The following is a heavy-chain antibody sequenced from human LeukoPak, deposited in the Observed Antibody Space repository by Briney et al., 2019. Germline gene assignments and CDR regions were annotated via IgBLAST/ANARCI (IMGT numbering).Heavy chain of an antibody. J-gene: IGHJ4*02. D-gene: IGHD1-26*01. CDR2: IKLDGSEK. V-gene: IGHV3-7*01. Sequence: GGSLRLSCGASGFTFSNYLMSWVRQAPGKGLEWVASIKLDGSEKTYVDSAKGRFTISRDNAKSSLYLQMSSLRAEDTAVYFCARGRATWVYWGQGSLVTVSS. CDR3: ARGRATWVY. CDR1: GFTFSNYL.